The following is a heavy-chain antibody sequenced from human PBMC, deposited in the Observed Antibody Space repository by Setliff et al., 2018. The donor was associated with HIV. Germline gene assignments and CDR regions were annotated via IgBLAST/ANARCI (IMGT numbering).Heavy chain of an antibody. CDR2: LYVSGDT. Sequence: PSETLSLTCYVTGDPISSYYWSWVRQPAGKGLEWIGRLYVSGDTNYNPSLKSRVTMSLDTSKKHFSLNLKSVTAADTAVYYCALTGHRLLRGYMDVWGKGTTVTVS. CDR1: GDPISSYY. J-gene: IGHJ6*03. D-gene: IGHD2-15*01. CDR3: ALTGHRLLRGYMDV. V-gene: IGHV4-4*07.